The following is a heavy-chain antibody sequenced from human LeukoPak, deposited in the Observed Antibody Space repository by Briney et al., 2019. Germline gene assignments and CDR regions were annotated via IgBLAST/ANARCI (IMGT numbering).Heavy chain of an antibody. CDR2: IYYSGNT. D-gene: IGHD3-22*01. Sequence: SQTLSLTCTVSGASISNSGYYWNWIRQPPGKGLEWIGYIYYSGNTHYNPSLKSRLTISIDTSKNQFSLKLSSVTAADTAVYYCARAYDSSGYYYYPFDNWGQGTLVTVSS. CDR3: ARAYDSSGYYYYPFDN. J-gene: IGHJ4*02. CDR1: GASISNSGYY. V-gene: IGHV4-31*03.